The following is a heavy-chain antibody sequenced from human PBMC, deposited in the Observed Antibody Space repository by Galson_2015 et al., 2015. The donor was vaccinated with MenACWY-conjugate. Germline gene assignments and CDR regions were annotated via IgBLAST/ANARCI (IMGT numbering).Heavy chain of an antibody. Sequence: SLRLSCAASGFTFSSYAMHWVRQAPGKGLEYVSAITSNGGTTYYADSVKGRFTISRDNSKNTLYLQMSSLRAEDTAVYYCVKGGTTKAYWCFDLWGRGTLVTVSS. D-gene: IGHD1-1*01. J-gene: IGHJ2*01. CDR1: GFTFSSYA. V-gene: IGHV3-64D*09. CDR3: VKGGTTKAYWCFDL. CDR2: ITSNGGTT.